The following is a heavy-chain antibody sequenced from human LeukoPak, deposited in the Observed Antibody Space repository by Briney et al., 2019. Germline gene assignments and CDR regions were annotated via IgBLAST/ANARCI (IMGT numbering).Heavy chain of an antibody. CDR2: IYYSGST. J-gene: IGHJ4*02. D-gene: IGHD4-17*01. CDR3: ASTVTTFPQWFDY. Sequence: SETLSLTCTVSGASISSSSYYWGWIRQPPGKGLEWTGYIYYSGSTNYNPSLKSRVTISVDTSNNQFSLKMSFVTAADTAVYYCASTVTTFPQWFDYWGQGTLVTVSS. V-gene: IGHV4-61*05. CDR1: GASISSSSYY.